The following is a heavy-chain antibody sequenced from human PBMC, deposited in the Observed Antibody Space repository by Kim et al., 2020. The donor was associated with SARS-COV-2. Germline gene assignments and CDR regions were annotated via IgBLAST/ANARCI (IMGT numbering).Heavy chain of an antibody. D-gene: IGHD5-12*01. CDR1: GGTFSSYA. V-gene: IGHV1-69*13. Sequence: SVKVSCKASGGTFSSYAISWVRQAPGQGLEWMGGIIPIFGTANYAQKFQGRVTITADESTSTAYMELSSLRSEDTAVYYCAREFRPEMATIWAWFDPWGQGTLVTVSS. J-gene: IGHJ5*02. CDR2: IIPIFGTA. CDR3: AREFRPEMATIWAWFDP.